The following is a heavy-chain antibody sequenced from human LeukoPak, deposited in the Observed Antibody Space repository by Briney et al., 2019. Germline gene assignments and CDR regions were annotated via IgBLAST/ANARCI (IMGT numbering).Heavy chain of an antibody. J-gene: IGHJ4*02. Sequence: HPGGSLRLSCAASGFTFSSYAMSWARQAPGKGLEWVSAISGSGGSTYYADSVKGRFTISRDNSKNTLYLQMNSLRAEDTAVYYCAKVSGIVVVPAAIIDYWGQGTLVTVSS. V-gene: IGHV3-23*01. CDR3: AKVSGIVVVPAAIIDY. D-gene: IGHD2-2*02. CDR2: ISGSGGST. CDR1: GFTFSSYA.